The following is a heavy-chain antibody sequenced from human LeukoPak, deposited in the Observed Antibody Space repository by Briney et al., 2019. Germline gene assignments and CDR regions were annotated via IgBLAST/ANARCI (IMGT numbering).Heavy chain of an antibody. CDR2: INHSGST. V-gene: IGHV4-34*01. D-gene: IGHD7-27*01. Sequence: SETLSLTCAVYGGSFSGYYWSWIRQPPGKGLEWIGKINHSGSTNYNPSLKSRVTISLDTSKNQFSLKLSSVTAADTAVYYCARGANWGSPDYWGQGTLVTVSS. J-gene: IGHJ4*02. CDR1: GGSFSGYY. CDR3: ARGANWGSPDY.